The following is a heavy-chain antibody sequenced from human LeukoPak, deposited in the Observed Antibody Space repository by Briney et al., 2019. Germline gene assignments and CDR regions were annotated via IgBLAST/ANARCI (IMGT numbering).Heavy chain of an antibody. CDR3: AKAWAGYRTGLDY. D-gene: IGHD5-24*01. CDR2: ISGSGGST. J-gene: IGHJ4*02. CDR1: GFTLRSYA. Sequence: SGGSLRLSCAASGFTLRSYAMSWVRQAPGKGLEWVSTISGSGGSTYYADSVMGRFTISRDISKNTLYLQMNSLRAEDTAIYYCAKAWAGYRTGLDYWGPGTLLIGSS. V-gene: IGHV3-23*01.